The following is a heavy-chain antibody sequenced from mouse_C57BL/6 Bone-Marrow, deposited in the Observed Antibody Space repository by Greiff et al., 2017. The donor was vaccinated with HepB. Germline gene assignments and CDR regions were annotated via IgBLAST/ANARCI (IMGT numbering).Heavy chain of an antibody. D-gene: IGHD2-5*01. CDR1: GFSINSDCY. J-gene: IGHJ4*01. CDR2: TFYSGIT. Sequence: DVQLVESGPSLVRPSQTLSLTCTVTGFSINSDCYWIWIRQFPGNKLEYIGYTFYSGITYYNPSLESRTYITRDTSKNQFSLKLSSVTTEDTATYYCARGWGIDSNYPYYAMDYWGQGTSVTVSS. V-gene: IGHV3-3*01. CDR3: ARGWGIDSNYPYYAMDY.